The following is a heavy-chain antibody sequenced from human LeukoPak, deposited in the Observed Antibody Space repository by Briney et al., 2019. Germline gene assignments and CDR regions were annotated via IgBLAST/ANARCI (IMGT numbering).Heavy chain of an antibody. CDR1: GYTFTNYD. J-gene: IGHJ6*02. CDR3: ARDYYYYGMDV. V-gene: IGHV1-8*01. CDR2: MNPNSGNT. Sequence: ASVKVSCKASGYTFTNYDINWVRQATGQGLEWMGWMNPNSGNTGYAQKFQDRVTMTRNTSISTAYMELSSLRSEDTAVYYCARDYYYYGMDVWGQGTTVTVSS.